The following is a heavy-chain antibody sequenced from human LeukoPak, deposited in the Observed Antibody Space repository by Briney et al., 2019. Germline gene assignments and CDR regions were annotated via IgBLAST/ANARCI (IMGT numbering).Heavy chain of an antibody. J-gene: IGHJ4*02. CDR1: GFTFSSYS. CDR3: ARDPGGWYCSSTSCYYY. D-gene: IGHD2-2*01. Sequence: GGSLRLSCAASGFTFSSYSMNWVRQAPGKGLEWVSYISSSSGTIYYADSVKGRFTISRDNAKNSLYLQMNSLRAEVTAVYYCARDPGGWYCSSTSCYYYWGQGTLVTVSS. V-gene: IGHV3-48*01. CDR2: ISSSSGTI.